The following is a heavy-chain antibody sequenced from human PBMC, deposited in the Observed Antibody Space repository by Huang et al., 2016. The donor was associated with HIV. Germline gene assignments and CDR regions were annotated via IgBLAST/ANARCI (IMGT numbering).Heavy chain of an antibody. D-gene: IGHD1-1*01. CDR1: GGSFSGYY. J-gene: IGHJ3*02. Sequence: QVQLQQWGAGLLKPSETLSLTGAVYGGSFSGYYWSWIRQSPGKGLEWIGEINHSGSTNHNPSLKSRRTISVDTSKNQFSLKLSLVAAADTAVYYCARERMMSWLDDHDAFDIWGQGTMVTVSS. CDR3: ARERMMSWLDDHDAFDI. CDR2: INHSGST. V-gene: IGHV4-34*01.